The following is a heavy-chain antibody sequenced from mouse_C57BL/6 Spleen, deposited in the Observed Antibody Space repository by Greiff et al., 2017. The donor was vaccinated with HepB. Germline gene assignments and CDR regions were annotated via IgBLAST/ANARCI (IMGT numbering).Heavy chain of an antibody. CDR3: ARWNDFYAMDY. V-gene: IGHV1-59*01. CDR2: IDPSDSYT. Sequence: VQLQQPGAELVRPGTSVKLSCKASGYTFTSYWMHWVKQRPGQGLEWIGVIDPSDSYTNYNQKFKGKATLTVDTSSSTAYMQLSSLTSEDSAVYYCARWNDFYAMDYWGQGTSVTVSS. J-gene: IGHJ4*01. CDR1: GYTFTSYW.